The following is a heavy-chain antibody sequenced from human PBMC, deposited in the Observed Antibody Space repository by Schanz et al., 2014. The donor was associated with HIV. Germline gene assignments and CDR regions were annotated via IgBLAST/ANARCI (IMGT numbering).Heavy chain of an antibody. D-gene: IGHD6-6*01. CDR1: EKTFSDID. CDR2: INPHSDNT. Sequence: QVRLVQSGAEVKKPGASVTVSCKTSEKTFSDIDINWVRQGTGQGLEWMAWINPHSDNTGYARKFQGRVTITADESTSTAYMELRSLRSEDTAVYYCARGLGDSSSSEPFDIWGQGTKVTVSS. V-gene: IGHV1-8*01. CDR3: ARGLGDSSSSEPFDI. J-gene: IGHJ3*02.